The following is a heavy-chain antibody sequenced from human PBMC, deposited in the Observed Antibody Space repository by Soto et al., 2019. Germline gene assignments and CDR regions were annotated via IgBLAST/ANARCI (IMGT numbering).Heavy chain of an antibody. CDR3: ARDPSYYDFWSGGGMDV. V-gene: IGHV4-59*01. CDR2: IFYSGNT. D-gene: IGHD3-3*01. J-gene: IGHJ6*02. Sequence: QVQLQESGPRLVKPSETLSLTCTVSGGSISSYYWSWIRQPPGKGLEWIGHIFYSGNTNYNPSLKSRVTISVDTSKKQFSLKVSSVTAADTAVYYCARDPSYYDFWSGGGMDVWGQGTTVTVSS. CDR1: GGSISSYY.